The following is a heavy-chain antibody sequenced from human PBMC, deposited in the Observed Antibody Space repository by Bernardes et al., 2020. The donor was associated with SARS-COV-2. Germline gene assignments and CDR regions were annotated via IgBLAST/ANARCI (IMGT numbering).Heavy chain of an antibody. CDR1: GGPFKSFV. D-gene: IGHD4-17*01. CDR3: ARLGAVNGA. J-gene: IGHJ5*02. CDR2: IVPILGSA. Sequence: SVKVSCKASGGPFKSFVISWVRQAPGQGLEWMGQIVPILGSANYSQSFLGRLTITADESTSTTYLELGSLRYEDTALYYCARLGAVNGAWGQGTPLTVSS. V-gene: IGHV1-69*13.